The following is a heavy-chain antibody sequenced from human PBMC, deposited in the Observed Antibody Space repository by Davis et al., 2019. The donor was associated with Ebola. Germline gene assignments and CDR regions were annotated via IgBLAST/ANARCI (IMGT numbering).Heavy chain of an antibody. CDR2: INAANGDT. Sequence: ASVKVSCKASGYIFTSYAMHWVRQAPGQRLEWVGWINAANGDTKNSQKFQGRVTITRDTSASTAYMEQCSLRSEDPAVYYCTGGRTVAGTGGLSWFDSWGPGTLVTVSS. J-gene: IGHJ5*01. D-gene: IGHD6-19*01. CDR3: TGGRTVAGTGGLSWFDS. V-gene: IGHV1-3*01. CDR1: GYIFTSYA.